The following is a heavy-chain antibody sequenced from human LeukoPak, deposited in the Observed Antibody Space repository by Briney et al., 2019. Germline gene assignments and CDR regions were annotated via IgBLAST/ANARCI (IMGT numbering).Heavy chain of an antibody. CDR3: AKVQAVGVPVAIDAYYSYGMDV. CDR2: FIPMVGVA. J-gene: IGHJ6*02. D-gene: IGHD2/OR15-2a*01. Sequence: SVKVSCKASGGTFSRNAISWVRQAPGQGLEWMGRFIPMVGVATYAEKFQGRATITEDRSASTAYMELSSLRSDDTAVYYCAKVQAVGVPVAIDAYYSYGMDVWGQGTAVTVSS. V-gene: IGHV1-69*04. CDR1: GGTFSRNA.